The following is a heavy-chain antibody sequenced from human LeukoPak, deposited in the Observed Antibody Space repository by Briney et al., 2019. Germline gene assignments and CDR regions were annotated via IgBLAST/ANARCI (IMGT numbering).Heavy chain of an antibody. CDR1: GGSISSYY. V-gene: IGHV4-59*01. Sequence: SETLSLTCTVSGGSISSYYWSWIRQPPGKGLEWIGYIYYSGSTNYNPSLKSRVTISVDTSKNQFSLKLSSVTAADTAVYYCARSDRGLWSGYYFDYWGQGTLVTVSS. CDR3: ARSDRGLWSGYYFDY. J-gene: IGHJ4*02. D-gene: IGHD3-3*01. CDR2: IYYSGST.